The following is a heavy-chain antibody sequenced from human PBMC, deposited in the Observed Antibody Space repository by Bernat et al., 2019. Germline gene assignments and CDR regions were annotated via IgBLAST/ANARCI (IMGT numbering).Heavy chain of an antibody. V-gene: IGHV4-34*01. Sequence: QVQLQQWGAGLLKPSETLSLTCAVYGGSFSGYYWSWIRQPPGKGLEWIGEINHSGSTNYNPSLKSRVTISVDTSKNQFSLKLSSVTAADTAVYYCARVFLGYCSSTSCYAGGRAKYYYYYYMDVWGKGTTVTVSS. D-gene: IGHD2-2*01. J-gene: IGHJ6*03. CDR1: GGSFSGYY. CDR2: INHSGST. CDR3: ARVFLGYCSSTSCYAGGRAKYYYYYYMDV.